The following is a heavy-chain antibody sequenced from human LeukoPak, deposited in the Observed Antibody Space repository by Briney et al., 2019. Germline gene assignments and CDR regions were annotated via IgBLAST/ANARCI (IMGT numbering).Heavy chain of an antibody. J-gene: IGHJ4*02. D-gene: IGHD6-6*01. CDR2: IYYSGST. Sequence: SETLSLTCTVSGGSISSSSYYWGWIRQPPGKGLEWIGSIYYSGSTYYNPSLKSRVTISVDTYKNQFFLKLSSVTAADTAMYYCARHGSSSSYFDYWGQGILVTVSS. V-gene: IGHV4-39*01. CDR1: GGSISSSSYY. CDR3: ARHGSSSSYFDY.